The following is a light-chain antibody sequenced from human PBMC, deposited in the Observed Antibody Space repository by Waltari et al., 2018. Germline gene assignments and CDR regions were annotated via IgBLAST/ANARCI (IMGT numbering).Light chain of an antibody. CDR1: SSDVGTYNF. CDR2: DVS. V-gene: IGLV2-11*01. Sequence: QSALTQPRSVSGSPGQSVTISCTGTSSDVGTYNFVSWYQQHPGKAPKLMIFDVSQRPSGVPDRFSCSKSGNTASLTISGLQAEDEADYYCCSYVGSYTWVFGGGTKLTVL. CDR3: CSYVGSYTWV. J-gene: IGLJ3*02.